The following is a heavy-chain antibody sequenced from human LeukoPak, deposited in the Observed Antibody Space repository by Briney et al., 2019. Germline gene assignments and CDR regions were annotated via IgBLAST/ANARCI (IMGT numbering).Heavy chain of an antibody. J-gene: IGHJ4*02. Sequence: GGSLRLSCAASGFTFSSYSMNWVRQAPGKGLEWVSSISSSSSYIYYADSVKGRFTISRDNAKNSLYLQMNSLRAEDTAVYYCARDSPYYGSGSYGFDYWGQGTLVNVSS. CDR2: ISSSSSYI. V-gene: IGHV3-21*01. CDR1: GFTFSSYS. CDR3: ARDSPYYGSGSYGFDY. D-gene: IGHD3-10*01.